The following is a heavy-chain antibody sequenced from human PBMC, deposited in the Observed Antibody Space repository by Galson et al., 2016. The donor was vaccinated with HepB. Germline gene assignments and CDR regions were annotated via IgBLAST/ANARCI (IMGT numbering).Heavy chain of an antibody. J-gene: IGHJ4*02. Sequence: SLKLSCAASGFTVSTKYMAWVRQPPGQGLEWVSFIFTGGATSYSHSVKGRFTIPRDNSKNTVYLQLNSLRVEDTAVYYCEGDREGSVYFDYWGQGTLVTVSS. CDR2: IFTGGAT. D-gene: IGHD3-10*01. CDR3: EGDREGSVYFDY. CDR1: GFTVSTKY. V-gene: IGHV3-53*01.